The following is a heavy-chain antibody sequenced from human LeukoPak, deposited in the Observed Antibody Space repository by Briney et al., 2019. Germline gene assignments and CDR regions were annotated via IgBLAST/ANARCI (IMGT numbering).Heavy chain of an antibody. CDR1: GYTFTSYG. V-gene: IGHV1-18*01. Sequence: ASVKVSCKASGYTFTSYGISWVRQATGQRLEWMGWISAYNGNTNYAQKLQGRVTMTTDTSTSTAYMELRSLRSDDTAVYYCARDYYYDSSGYYRYWGQGTLVTVSS. CDR2: ISAYNGNT. J-gene: IGHJ4*02. D-gene: IGHD3-22*01. CDR3: ARDYYYDSSGYYRY.